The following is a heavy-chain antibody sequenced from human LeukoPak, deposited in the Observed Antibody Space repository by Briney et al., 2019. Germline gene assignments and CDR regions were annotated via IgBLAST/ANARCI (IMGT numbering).Heavy chain of an antibody. V-gene: IGHV3-43*02. CDR3: AKVARESLSYGAAYYYYGMDV. Sequence: GGPLILSCAASGFTFDDYAMHWVRQAPGKGLEWVSLISGDGGSTYYADSVKGRFTISRDNSKNSLYLQMNSLRTEDTALYYCAKVARESLSYGAAYYYYGMDVWGQGTTVTVSS. CDR1: GFTFDDYA. CDR2: ISGDGGST. D-gene: IGHD6-13*01. J-gene: IGHJ6*02.